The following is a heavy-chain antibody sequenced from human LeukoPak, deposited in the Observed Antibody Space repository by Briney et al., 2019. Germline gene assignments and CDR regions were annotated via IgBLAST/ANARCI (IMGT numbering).Heavy chain of an antibody. CDR1: GYTLTELS. V-gene: IGHV1-24*01. CDR3: ATDRSGWGPRNIDYFDY. Sequence: VKVSCKVSGYTLTELSMHWERQAPGKGLEWMGGFGPEDGETIYAQKFQGRVTMTEDTSTDTAYMELSSLRSEDTAVYYCATDRSGWGPRNIDYFDYCGQGTLVTVSS. J-gene: IGHJ4*02. CDR2: FGPEDGET. D-gene: IGHD6-19*01.